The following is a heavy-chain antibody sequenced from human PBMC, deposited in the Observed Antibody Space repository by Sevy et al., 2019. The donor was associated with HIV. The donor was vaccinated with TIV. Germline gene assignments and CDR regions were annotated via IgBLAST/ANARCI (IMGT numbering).Heavy chain of an antibody. D-gene: IGHD3-10*01. CDR1: GFTFSSYA. V-gene: IGHV3-30*04. CDR3: ARDRGEILSSAFNY. J-gene: IGHJ4*02. Sequence: GGSPRLSCAASGFTFSSYAMSWVRQAPGKGLEWVAVISHDGRNNKYNADSVKGRFTISRDNSKNTLYLQMNSLRAEDTAIYYCARDRGEILSSAFNYWGQGTLVTVSS. CDR2: ISHDGRNNK.